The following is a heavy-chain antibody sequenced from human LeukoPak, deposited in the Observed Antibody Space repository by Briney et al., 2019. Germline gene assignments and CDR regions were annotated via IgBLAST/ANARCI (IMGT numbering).Heavy chain of an antibody. V-gene: IGHV5-51*01. D-gene: IGHD5-12*01. J-gene: IGHJ4*02. CDR2: IYPGDSDT. CDR1: GYTFTTFW. CDR3: ASGGYGVLPRFDY. Sequence: GESLKISCKVSGYTFTTFWIGWVRQMPGQGLQWMGIIYPGDSDTRYSPSFQGQVTISADKSISTAYLQWSSLKASDTAMYYCASGGYGVLPRFDYWGQGTLVTVSS.